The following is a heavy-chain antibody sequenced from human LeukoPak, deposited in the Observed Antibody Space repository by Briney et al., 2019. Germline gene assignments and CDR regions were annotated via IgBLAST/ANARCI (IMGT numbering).Heavy chain of an antibody. CDR3: SRFYSSGWASGAFGI. D-gene: IGHD3-22*01. V-gene: IGHV3-49*04. J-gene: IGHJ3*02. CDR1: GFTFSDYA. Sequence: GGSLRLSCTTSGFTFSDYALSCVPQAPGRGLECRGFIRNKANGGTTEYAASVKGRFTISRDDSKTIAHLQMSSLKPEDTAVYYCSRFYSSGWASGAFGIWGQGTMVTVSS. CDR2: IRNKANGGTT.